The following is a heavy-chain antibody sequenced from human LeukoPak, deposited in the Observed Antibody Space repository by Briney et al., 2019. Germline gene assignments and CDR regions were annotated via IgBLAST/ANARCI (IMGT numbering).Heavy chain of an antibody. CDR2: IYHSGST. CDR1: GYSISSGYY. CDR3: ARREDYGSAIAFDY. Sequence: PSETLSLTCTVSGYSISSGYYWGWIRQPPGKGLEWIGSIYHSGSTYYNPSLKSRVTISVDTSKNQFSLKLSSVTAADTAVYYCARREDYGSAIAFDYWGQGTLVTVSS. V-gene: IGHV4-38-2*02. J-gene: IGHJ4*02. D-gene: IGHD3-10*01.